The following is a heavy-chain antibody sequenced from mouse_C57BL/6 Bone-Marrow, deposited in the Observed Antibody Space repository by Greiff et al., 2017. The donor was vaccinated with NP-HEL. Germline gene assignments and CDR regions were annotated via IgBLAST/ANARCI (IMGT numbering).Heavy chain of an antibody. D-gene: IGHD1-1*01. V-gene: IGHV1-26*01. CDR1: GYTFTDYY. J-gene: IGHJ3*01. CDR3: ARDRYRGWCAY. CDR2: INPNNGGT. Sequence: EVQLQQSGPELVKPGASVKISCKASGYTFTDYYMNWVKQSHGKSLEWIGDINPNNGGTSYNQKFKGKATLTVDKSSSTAYMERRSLTSEDSAVYYCARDRYRGWCAYWGQGTLVTVSA.